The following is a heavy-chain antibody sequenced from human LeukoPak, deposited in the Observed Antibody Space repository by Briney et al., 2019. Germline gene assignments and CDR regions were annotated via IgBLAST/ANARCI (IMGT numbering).Heavy chain of an antibody. V-gene: IGHV3-53*05. CDR3: ARGLNSGSYW. CDR1: GFTVSSNY. D-gene: IGHD1-26*01. CDR2: IYTGDDT. Sequence: PGGSLRLSCAASGFTVSSNYMSWVRQAPGKGLEWVSVIYTGDDTYYADSVKGRFIISRDNSKNTLYLQMNSLRAEDTAVYYCARGLNSGSYWWGQGTLVTVSS. J-gene: IGHJ4*02.